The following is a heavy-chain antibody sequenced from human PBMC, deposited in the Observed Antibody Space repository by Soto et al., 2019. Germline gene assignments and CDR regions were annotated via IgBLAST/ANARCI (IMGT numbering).Heavy chain of an antibody. CDR3: ASTKYCSSTTCYRGFDF. J-gene: IGHJ4*02. CDR1: GGSFNGYY. CDR2: INHSGGA. V-gene: IGHV4-34*01. D-gene: IGHD2-2*01. Sequence: WETLSLTCAVYGGSFNGYYWSWIRQPPGKGLEWIGEINHSGGATYNPSLKSRVTISVDTSKNQFSLKLNSVTAADTAVYYCASTKYCSSTTCYRGFDFWGRGTLVTVSS.